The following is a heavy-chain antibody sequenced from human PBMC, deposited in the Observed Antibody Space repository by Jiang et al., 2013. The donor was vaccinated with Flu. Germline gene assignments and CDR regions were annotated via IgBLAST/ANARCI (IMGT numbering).Heavy chain of an antibody. V-gene: IGHV4-31*03. D-gene: IGHD2-8*02. CDR1: GGSISSGGHS. CDR2: IYYSGTT. Sequence: GPGLVKPSQTLSLTCTVSGGSISSGGHSWNWIRQHPGKGLEWIGHIYYSGTTYSNPSLKSRITISVDTSKNQFSLKLSSVTAADTAVYYCAREFCIGGVCFDAFDMWGQGDNVVTVS. J-gene: IGHJ3*02. CDR3: AREFCIGGVCFDAFDM.